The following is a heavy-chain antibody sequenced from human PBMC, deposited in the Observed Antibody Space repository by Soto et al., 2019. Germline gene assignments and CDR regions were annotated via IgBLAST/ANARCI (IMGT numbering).Heavy chain of an antibody. J-gene: IGHJ5*02. V-gene: IGHV4-59*01. CDR2: IYDDGSA. Sequence: SETLSLTCTVSGGSISSSYWSWIRQPPGKGLEWLAYIYDDGSANYNPSLKSRATISLDMSKNQFSLKLTSVTAADAAVYYCARDKYCSGGSCRKNWFDPWGQGTLVTVSS. D-gene: IGHD2-15*01. CDR3: ARDKYCSGGSCRKNWFDP. CDR1: GGSISSSY.